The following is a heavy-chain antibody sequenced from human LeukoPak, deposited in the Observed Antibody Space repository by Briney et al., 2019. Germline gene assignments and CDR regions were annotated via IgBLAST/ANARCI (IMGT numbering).Heavy chain of an antibody. V-gene: IGHV3-23*01. D-gene: IGHD5-24*01. CDR2: VKTSADDT. Sequence: GGSLRLSCAASGFMFSNYAMSWIRKAPGRGLEWVSAVKTSADDTYYANSVKGRFTISRDNSKSTVYLQMNSLRAEDTALYYCAKGQMATILGFDSWGQGALVTVSS. CDR3: AKGQMATILGFDS. CDR1: GFMFSNYA. J-gene: IGHJ4*02.